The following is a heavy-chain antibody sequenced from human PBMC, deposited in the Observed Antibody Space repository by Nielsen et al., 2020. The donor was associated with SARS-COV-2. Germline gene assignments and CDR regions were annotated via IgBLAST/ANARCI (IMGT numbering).Heavy chain of an antibody. J-gene: IGHJ5*02. Sequence: LRLSCAISGDSVSSISAAWNWIRQSPSRGLEWLGRTYYRSKWNNDYAVSVKSRITINTDTSQNQFSLQLDSVTPEDTAVYYCARGRYGNNWFDPWSQGTLVTVSS. CDR1: GDSVSSISAA. CDR2: TYYRSKWNN. D-gene: IGHD5-18*01. CDR3: ARGRYGNNWFDP. V-gene: IGHV6-1*01.